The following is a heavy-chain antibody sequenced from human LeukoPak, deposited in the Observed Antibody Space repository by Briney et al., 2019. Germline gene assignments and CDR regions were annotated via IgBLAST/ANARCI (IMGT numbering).Heavy chain of an antibody. Sequence: GGSLRLSCAASGFTFSSYSMNWVRQAPGKGLEWVSSISSSSSYIYYADSVKGRFTISRDNAKNSLYLQMNSLRAEDTAVYYCAGDRDDSSGYYWFDFDYWGQGTLVTVSS. D-gene: IGHD3-22*01. CDR3: AGDRDDSSGYYWFDFDY. V-gene: IGHV3-21*01. J-gene: IGHJ4*02. CDR1: GFTFSSYS. CDR2: ISSSSSYI.